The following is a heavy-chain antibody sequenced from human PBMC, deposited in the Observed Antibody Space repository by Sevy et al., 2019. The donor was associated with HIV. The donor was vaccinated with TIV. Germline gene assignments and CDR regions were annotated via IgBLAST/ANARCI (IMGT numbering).Heavy chain of an antibody. CDR2: IYYSGST. Sequence: SETLSLTCTVSGGSISSYYWSWIRQPPGKGLEWIGYIYYSGSTNYNPSPKSRVTISVDTSKNQFSLKLSSVTAADTAVYYCARESIAAADGWFDPWGQGTLVTVSS. CDR3: ARESIAAADGWFDP. D-gene: IGHD6-13*01. J-gene: IGHJ5*02. CDR1: GGSISSYY. V-gene: IGHV4-59*01.